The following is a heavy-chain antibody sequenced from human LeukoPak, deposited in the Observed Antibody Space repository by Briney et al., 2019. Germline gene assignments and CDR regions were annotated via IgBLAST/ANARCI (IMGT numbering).Heavy chain of an antibody. Sequence: PSETLSLTCAVYGGSFSGYYWSWIRQPPGKGLEWIGEINHSGSTNYNPSLKSRVTISVDTSKNQFSLKLSSVTAADTAVYYCARELRGGGMSFDIWGQGTMVTVSS. CDR1: GGSFSGYY. J-gene: IGHJ3*02. D-gene: IGHD3-16*01. V-gene: IGHV4-34*01. CDR3: ARELRGGGMSFDI. CDR2: INHSGST.